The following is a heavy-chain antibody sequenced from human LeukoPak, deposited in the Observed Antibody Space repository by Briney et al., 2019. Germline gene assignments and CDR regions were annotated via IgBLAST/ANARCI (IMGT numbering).Heavy chain of an antibody. CDR3: ASGNYYDSSGYSLDY. Sequence: SVKVSCKASGGTFSSYAISWVRQAPGQGLEWMGGIIPIFGTANYAQKFQGRVTTTADESTSTAYMQLSSMRYEDTAVYYCASGNYYDSSGYSLDYWGQGTLVTVSS. CDR1: GGTFSSYA. V-gene: IGHV1-69*13. D-gene: IGHD3-22*01. J-gene: IGHJ4*02. CDR2: IIPIFGTA.